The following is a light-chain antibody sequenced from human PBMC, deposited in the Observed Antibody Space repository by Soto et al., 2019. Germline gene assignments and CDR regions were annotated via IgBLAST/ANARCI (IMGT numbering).Light chain of an antibody. V-gene: IGLV2-14*01. CDR3: SSYTSSSNLGV. J-gene: IGLJ2*01. Sequence: QSVLTQPASVSGSPGQSITISCTGTSSDVGGYNYVSWYQQHPGKAPKLMIYEVSNRPSGVSNRFSGSKSGNTASLTISGLQAEDEADYYCSSYTSSSNLGVLGGGTKLTVL. CDR1: SSDVGGYNY. CDR2: EVS.